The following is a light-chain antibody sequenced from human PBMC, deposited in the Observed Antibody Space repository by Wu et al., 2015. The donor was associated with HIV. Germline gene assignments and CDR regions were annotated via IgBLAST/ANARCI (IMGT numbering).Light chain of an antibody. J-gene: IGKJ5*01. CDR3: QQHYKWPLT. CDR2: DAS. V-gene: IGKV3-11*01. CDR1: QSVSGT. Sequence: EIVLTQSPATLSFSPGESATLSCGASQSVSGTLAWYQQKPGQAPRLLIYDASKRATGIPDRFSGGGSVTDFTLTINSLEPEDSAVYYCQQHYKWPLTFGQGTRLEIK.